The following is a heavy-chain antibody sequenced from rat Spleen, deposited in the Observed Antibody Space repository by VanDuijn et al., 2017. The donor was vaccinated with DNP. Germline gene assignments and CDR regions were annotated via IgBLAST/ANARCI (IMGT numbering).Heavy chain of an antibody. CDR2: IGSDGYAP. V-gene: IGHV5-22*01. J-gene: IGHJ2*01. CDR1: GFTFSDYN. CDR3: VRWNSGHFDY. D-gene: IGHD4-3*01. Sequence: EVHLVESGGGLVQPGRSLTPSCADSGFTFSDYNMAWVRQAPKKGLEWVAYIGSDGYAPYYGDSVKGRFTISRYNTKSTLYLQMNSLRSEDMATYYCVRWNSGHFDYWGQGVMVTVSS.